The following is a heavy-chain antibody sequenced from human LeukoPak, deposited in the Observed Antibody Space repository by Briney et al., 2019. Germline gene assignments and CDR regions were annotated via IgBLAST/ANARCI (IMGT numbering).Heavy chain of an antibody. J-gene: IGHJ3*02. Sequence: ASVKVSCKASGYTFTSYGISWVRQAPGQGLEWMGWINTYNVNTNYAQKFQGRVTLTTDTSTSTAYMELRSLRSDDTAVYYCAREVGTKTAFDIWGHGTMVTVSS. D-gene: IGHD1-1*01. CDR2: INTYNVNT. CDR1: GYTFTSYG. CDR3: AREVGTKTAFDI. V-gene: IGHV1-18*01.